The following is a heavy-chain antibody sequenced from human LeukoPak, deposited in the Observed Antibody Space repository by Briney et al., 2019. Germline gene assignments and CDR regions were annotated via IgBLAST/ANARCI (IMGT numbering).Heavy chain of an antibody. D-gene: IGHD3-22*01. CDR3: AKGSYYDSSGSFYFDY. CDR1: GFTFSSYA. V-gene: IGHV3-23*01. J-gene: IGHJ4*02. Sequence: GGSLRLSCAASGFTFSSYAMSWVRQAPGKGLEWVSAITGSGDSTFYADPVKGRFTISRDNSKNTLHLQMNTLRAEDTAVYYCAKGSYYDSSGSFYFDYWGQGTLVTVSS. CDR2: ITGSGDST.